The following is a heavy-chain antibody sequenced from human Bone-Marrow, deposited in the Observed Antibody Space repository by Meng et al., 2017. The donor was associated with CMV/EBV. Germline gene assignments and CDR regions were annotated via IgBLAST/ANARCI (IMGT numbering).Heavy chain of an antibody. V-gene: IGHV1-58*01. CDR2: IVVGSGNT. CDR3: AAWGTGVWNDQYNGPRFDAFDI. J-gene: IGHJ3*02. D-gene: IGHD1-1*01. Sequence: SVKVSCKASGFTFTSSAVQWVRQARGQRLEWIGWIVVGSGNTNYAQKFQERVTITRDMSTSTAYMELSSLRSEDTAVYYCAAWGTGVWNDQYNGPRFDAFDIWGQGTMVAASS. CDR1: GFTFTSSA.